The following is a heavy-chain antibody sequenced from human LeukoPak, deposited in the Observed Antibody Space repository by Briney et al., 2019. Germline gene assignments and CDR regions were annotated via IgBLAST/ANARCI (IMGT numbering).Heavy chain of an antibody. CDR1: GFSFSDHH. J-gene: IGHJ4*02. CDR3: ARPASGGLSEDY. D-gene: IGHD3-10*01. V-gene: IGHV3-53*01. Sequence: GSLILSCAASGFSFSDHHMDWVRQPPGKGLEWVSIIYSGGTTYYADSVKGRFTISRDNSKNTVYLQMNSLRVEDTAVYYCARPASGGLSEDYWGQGTLVTVSS. CDR2: IYSGGTT.